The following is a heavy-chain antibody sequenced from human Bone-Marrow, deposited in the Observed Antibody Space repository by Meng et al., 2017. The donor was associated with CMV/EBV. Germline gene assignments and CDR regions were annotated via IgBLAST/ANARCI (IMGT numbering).Heavy chain of an antibody. CDR2: INHSGST. V-gene: IGHV4-34*01. J-gene: IGHJ6*02. CDR1: GGSFSGYY. CDR3: ARGAVVVVPADRKYYYYGMDV. Sequence: SETLSLTCAVYGGSFSGYYWSWIRQPPGKGLEWIGGINHSGSTNYNPSLKSRVTISVDTSKNQFSLKLSSVTAADTAVYYCARGAVVVVPADRKYYYYGMDVWGQGTTVTVSS. D-gene: IGHD2-2*01.